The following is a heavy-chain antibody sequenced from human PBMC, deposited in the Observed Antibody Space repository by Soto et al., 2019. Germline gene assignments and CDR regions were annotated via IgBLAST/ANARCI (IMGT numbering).Heavy chain of an antibody. Sequence: ASVKVSCKTSGYTFTDYFMHWVRQAPGQGVEWMGWIKPNSGGTKYAQKFQGWVTMTWDTSINTAYMEVSRLTPDDTAVYYCARGTAERIFDFWGQGTLVTVSS. V-gene: IGHV1-2*04. CDR1: GYTFTDYF. CDR2: IKPNSGGT. D-gene: IGHD1-1*01. CDR3: ARGTAERIFDF. J-gene: IGHJ4*02.